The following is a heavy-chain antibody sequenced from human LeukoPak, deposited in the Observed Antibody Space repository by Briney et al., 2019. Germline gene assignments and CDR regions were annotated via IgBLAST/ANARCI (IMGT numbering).Heavy chain of an antibody. CDR3: ARRAGAYSHPYDY. Sequence: GGSLRLSCTVSGFTVSSNSMSWVRQAPGKGVEWVSFIYSDNTHYSDSVKGRFTISRDNSKNTLYLQMNSLRAEDTAVYYCARRAGAYSHPYDYWGQGTLVTVPS. CDR2: IYSDNT. V-gene: IGHV3-53*01. J-gene: IGHJ4*02. CDR1: GFTVSSNS. D-gene: IGHD4/OR15-4a*01.